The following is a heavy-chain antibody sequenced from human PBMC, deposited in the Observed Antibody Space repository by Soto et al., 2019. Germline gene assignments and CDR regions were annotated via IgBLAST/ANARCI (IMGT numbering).Heavy chain of an antibody. CDR2: IDPSDSYT. Sequence: GESLKISCKGSGYSFTSYWISWVRQMPGKGLEWMGRIDPSDSYTNYSPSFQGHVTISAGKSISTAYLQWSSLKASDTAMYYCARSTYATAHYYYYGMGVWGQGTTVTVSS. J-gene: IGHJ6*02. CDR3: ARSTYATAHYYYYGMGV. V-gene: IGHV5-10-1*01. D-gene: IGHD3-16*01. CDR1: GYSFTSYW.